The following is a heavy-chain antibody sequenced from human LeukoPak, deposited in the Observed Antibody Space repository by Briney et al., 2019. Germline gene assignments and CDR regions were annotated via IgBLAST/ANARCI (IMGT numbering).Heavy chain of an antibody. V-gene: IGHV3-21*01. CDR3: ARALGYSSSSSAFDI. CDR2: IGSSSSYI. D-gene: IGHD6-6*01. CDR1: GFTFSSYS. Sequence: GGSLRLSCAASGFTFSSYSMNWVRQAPGKGLEWVSSIGSSSSYIYYADSVKGRFTISRDNAKNSLYLQMNSLRAEDTAVYYCARALGYSSSSSAFDIWGQGTMVTVSS. J-gene: IGHJ3*02.